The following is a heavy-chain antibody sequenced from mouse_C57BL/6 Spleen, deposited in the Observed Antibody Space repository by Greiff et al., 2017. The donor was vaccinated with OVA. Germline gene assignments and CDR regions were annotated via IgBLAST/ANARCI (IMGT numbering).Heavy chain of an antibody. CDR3: ARDPNWDGWYFDV. Sequence: EVKLMESEGGLVQPGSSMKLSCTASGFTFSDYYMAWVRQAPEKGLEWVATINYDGSSTYYLDSLKSRFIISRDNATHTLYLQMSSLKSEDTATYYSARDPNWDGWYFDVWGTGTTVTVSS. V-gene: IGHV5-16*01. CDR1: GFTFSDYY. D-gene: IGHD4-1*02. CDR2: INYDGSST. J-gene: IGHJ1*03.